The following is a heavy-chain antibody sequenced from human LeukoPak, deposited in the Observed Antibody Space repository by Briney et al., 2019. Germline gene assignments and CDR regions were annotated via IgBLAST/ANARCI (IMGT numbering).Heavy chain of an antibody. CDR1: GYRFTSHA. V-gene: IGHV1-3*02. CDR2: SNTDSGNT. CDR3: AKWNEAAAGFDY. Sequence: ASVTVSCKASGYRFTSHAMHWVRQAPGQRLEGMGWSNTDSGNTRYSQEFQGRVTITRDTSASTGCMELSSLRSEDTAVYYCAKWNEAAAGFDYWGQGTLVTVSS. D-gene: IGHD6-13*01. J-gene: IGHJ4*02.